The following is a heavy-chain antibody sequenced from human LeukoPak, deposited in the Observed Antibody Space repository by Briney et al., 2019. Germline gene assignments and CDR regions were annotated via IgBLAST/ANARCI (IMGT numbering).Heavy chain of an antibody. Sequence: TSSETLSLTCAVYGGSFSGYYWSWIRQPPGKGLEWIGEITLSGNTNYNPSLKSRVTISGDTSKNQFSLRLSSVTAADTAVYYCARRGWQTDYYYYYYMDVWGKGTTVTISS. CDR3: ARRGWQTDYYYYYYMDV. J-gene: IGHJ6*03. CDR1: GGSFSGYY. CDR2: ITLSGNT. D-gene: IGHD2-15*01. V-gene: IGHV4-34*01.